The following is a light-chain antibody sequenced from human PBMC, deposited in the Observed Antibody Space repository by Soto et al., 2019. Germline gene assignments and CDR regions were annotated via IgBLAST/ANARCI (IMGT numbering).Light chain of an antibody. CDR3: QQYNSYWT. Sequence: DIPMTQSPSTLSASVGDRVTITCRASQSISTWLAWYQQKPGKAPKLLISKASKLESGLPSRFSGSGSGTQFTLTISSLQPDDFATYYCQQYNSYWTFGQGTKVEIK. J-gene: IGKJ1*01. CDR1: QSISTW. CDR2: KAS. V-gene: IGKV1-5*03.